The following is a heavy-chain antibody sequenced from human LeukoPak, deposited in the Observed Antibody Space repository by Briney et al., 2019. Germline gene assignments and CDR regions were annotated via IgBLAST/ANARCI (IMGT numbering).Heavy chain of an antibody. V-gene: IGHV3-9*01. Sequence: GGSLRLSCVASGFTFDDYAMHWVRQAPGKGLEWVSGISWNSGNIGYGDPVKGRFTISRDNAKNSLYLQMNSLRAEDTALYYCAKDMIVRRESAFDIWGQGTMVTVSS. CDR3: AKDMIVRRESAFDI. CDR2: ISWNSGNI. D-gene: IGHD3-22*01. CDR1: GFTFDDYA. J-gene: IGHJ3*02.